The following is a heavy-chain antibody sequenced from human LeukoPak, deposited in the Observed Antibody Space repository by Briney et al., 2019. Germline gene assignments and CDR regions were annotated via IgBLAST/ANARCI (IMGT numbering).Heavy chain of an antibody. D-gene: IGHD2-2*02. J-gene: IGHJ4*02. CDR3: ARPLYRHASPFDY. CDR2: INSDGTTT. CDR1: RFTLSTYW. Sequence: AGSMRLSCAAARFTLSTYWMHWVRQPPEKGLVWVSRINSDGTTTTYADSVKGRFTISRDNAKNTLYLQMNSLRAEDTAVYYCARPLYRHASPFDYGGQGTLVTVSS. V-gene: IGHV3-74*01.